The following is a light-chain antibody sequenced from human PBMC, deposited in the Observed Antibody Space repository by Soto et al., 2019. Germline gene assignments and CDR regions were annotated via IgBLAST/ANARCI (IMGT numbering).Light chain of an antibody. V-gene: IGLV2-8*01. Sequence: QSALTQPPSASGSPGQSVTISCTGTSSDVGGYNFVSWYQHHPGKAPKLVIFEVTKRPSGVPDRFSGSKSGNTASLTVSGLQPEDEADYYCSSYAGSEGFVFGTGTKLTVL. CDR1: SSDVGGYNF. CDR2: EVT. CDR3: SSYAGSEGFV. J-gene: IGLJ1*01.